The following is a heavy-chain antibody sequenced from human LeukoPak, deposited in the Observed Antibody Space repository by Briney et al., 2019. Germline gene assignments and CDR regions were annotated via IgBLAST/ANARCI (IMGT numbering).Heavy chain of an antibody. CDR2: VNQDGSGK. CDR1: GFTFSDYY. J-gene: IGHJ4*02. D-gene: IGHD1-1*01. Sequence: GGSLRLSCAASGFTFSDYYMSWIRQAPGKGLEWVANVNQDGSGKYYVDSVKGRFTISRDNAKNLLSLQMDSLRVEDTAIYYCARDPRTVQIWGQGTLVTVSS. V-gene: IGHV3-7*01. CDR3: ARDPRTVQI.